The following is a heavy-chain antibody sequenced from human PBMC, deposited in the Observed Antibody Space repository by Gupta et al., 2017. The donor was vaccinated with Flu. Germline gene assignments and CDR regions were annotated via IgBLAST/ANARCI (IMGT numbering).Heavy chain of an antibody. V-gene: IGHV3-23*01. D-gene: IGHD3-22*01. CDR3: ARGPGPNGYYVYSFES. J-gene: IGHJ4*02. CDR1: GFTFSTFA. CDR2: IGGSGSST. Sequence: EVQLLESGGGLVQPGGSLRLSCAVSGFTFSTFAMRWVRQAPGRGLEWFSDIGGSGSSTYYTDSVKGRFTISRDNFRSMVYLQMNGLRVEDTATYYCARGPGPNGYYVYSFESWGQGALVTVSS.